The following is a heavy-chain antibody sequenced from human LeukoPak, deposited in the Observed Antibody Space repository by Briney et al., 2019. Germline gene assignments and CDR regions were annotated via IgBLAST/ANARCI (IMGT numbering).Heavy chain of an antibody. V-gene: IGHV4-59*08. CDR2: IYYSGNT. CDR3: ARHIPGNPYFDY. CDR1: GGSITSYY. D-gene: IGHD6-13*01. Sequence: SETLSLTCTVSGGSITSYYWSWIRQPPGKGLEWIGYIYYSGNTNYNPPLKGRVTISVETSKNHFSLKLRSVTAADTAVYYCARHIPGNPYFDYWGQGTLVTVSS. J-gene: IGHJ4*02.